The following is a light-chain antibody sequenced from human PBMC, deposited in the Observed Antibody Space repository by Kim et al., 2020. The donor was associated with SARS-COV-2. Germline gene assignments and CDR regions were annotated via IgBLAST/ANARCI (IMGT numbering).Light chain of an antibody. CDR2: GGS. Sequence: EIVLTQSPGTLSLSPGERATLSCRASQSVTNTYLAWYQQKPGQAPRLLIYGGSSRAAGIPDRFSGSGSGTDFTLTISRLEPEDFAVYYSQQYEISPLTFGGGSKVDIK. V-gene: IGKV3-20*01. CDR3: QQYEISPLT. J-gene: IGKJ4*01. CDR1: QSVTNTY.